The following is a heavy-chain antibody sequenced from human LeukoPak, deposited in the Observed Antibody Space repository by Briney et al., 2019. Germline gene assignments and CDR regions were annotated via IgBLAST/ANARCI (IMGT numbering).Heavy chain of an antibody. J-gene: IGHJ6*03. CDR2: IYTSGIT. CDR3: ARDLVGPLVGSYYAHYMDV. D-gene: IGHD2-2*01. V-gene: IGHV4-4*07. Sequence: SETLSLTCTVSGGSISNYNWTWIRQPAGKGLEWTGRIYTSGITNYIPSLKSRVSMSLDTSKNQFSLKLSSVTAADTAIYYCARDLVGPLVGSYYAHYMDVWGKGTTVTISS. CDR1: GGSISNYN.